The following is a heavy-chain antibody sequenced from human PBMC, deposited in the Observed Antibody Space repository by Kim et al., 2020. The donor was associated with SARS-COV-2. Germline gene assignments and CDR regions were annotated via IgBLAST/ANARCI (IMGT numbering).Heavy chain of an antibody. V-gene: IGHV3-74*03. CDR3: ASATVLYGFDV. J-gene: IGHJ6*02. CDR1: GFTVTTYW. D-gene: IGHD4-4*01. Sequence: GGSLRLSCAASGFTVTTYWMHWVRQAPGKGLEWVSRITSEGTGITYADSVKGRFTISRDNANNTLYLQMDNLRDDDTAVYYCASATVLYGFDVWGPGTMVTVSS. CDR2: ITSEGTGI.